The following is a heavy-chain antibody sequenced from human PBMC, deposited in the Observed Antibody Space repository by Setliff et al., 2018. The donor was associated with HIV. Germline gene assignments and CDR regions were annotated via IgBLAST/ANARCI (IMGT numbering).Heavy chain of an antibody. CDR3: ARGPLSSSWYNWFDP. J-gene: IGHJ5*02. V-gene: IGHV3-30*04. D-gene: IGHD6-13*01. CDR1: GFTFSSYA. Sequence: GSLRLSCEASGFTFSSYAMHWVRQAPGKGLEWAAVISYDGKKKLYADSVKGRFTISRDNSKSTMYLQVDSLTAEDTAVYYCARGPLSSSWYNWFDPWGQGTLVTVSS. CDR2: ISYDGKKK.